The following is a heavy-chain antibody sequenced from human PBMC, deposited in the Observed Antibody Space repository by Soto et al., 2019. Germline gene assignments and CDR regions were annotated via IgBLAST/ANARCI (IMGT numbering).Heavy chain of an antibody. CDR3: AKDQLVRGRHFDY. CDR2: ISYDGSNK. J-gene: IGHJ4*02. Sequence: QVQLVESGGGVVQPGRSLRLSCAASGFTFSSYGMHWVRQAPGKGLEWVAVISYDGSNKYYADSVKGRFTISRDNSKNTLYLQMNSLRAEDTAVYYCAKDQLVRGRHFDYWGQGTLVTVSS. V-gene: IGHV3-30*18. CDR1: GFTFSSYG. D-gene: IGHD6-13*01.